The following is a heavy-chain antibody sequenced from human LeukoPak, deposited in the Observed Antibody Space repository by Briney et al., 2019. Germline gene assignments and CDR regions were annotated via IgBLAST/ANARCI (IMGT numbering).Heavy chain of an antibody. D-gene: IGHD6-19*01. J-gene: IGHJ4*02. CDR2: INPSGGST. Sequence: ASVTVSCKASGYTFTSYYMHWVRQAPGQGLEWMGIINPSGGSTSYAQKFQGRVTMTRDTSTSSVYMELSSLRSEDTAVYYCALIAVAADFDYWGQGTLVTVCS. CDR3: ALIAVAADFDY. V-gene: IGHV1-46*01. CDR1: GYTFTSYY.